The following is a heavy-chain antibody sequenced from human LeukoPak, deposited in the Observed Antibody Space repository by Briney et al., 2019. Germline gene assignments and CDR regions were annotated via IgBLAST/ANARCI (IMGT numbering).Heavy chain of an antibody. CDR3: ARDWGDGYNYFDY. D-gene: IGHD5-24*01. Sequence: PGGSLRLSCAASGFTFSSYAMHWVRQAPGKGLEWVAVISYDGSNKYYADSVKGRFTISRDTSKNTLYLQMNSLRPEDTAVFYCARDWGDGYNYFDYWGQGTLVTVSS. CDR2: ISYDGSNK. V-gene: IGHV3-30-3*01. J-gene: IGHJ4*02. CDR1: GFTFSSYA.